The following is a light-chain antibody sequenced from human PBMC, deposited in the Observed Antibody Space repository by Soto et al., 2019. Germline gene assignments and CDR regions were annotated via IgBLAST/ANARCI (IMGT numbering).Light chain of an antibody. CDR3: VLYMCVGSDWE. Sequence: QTVVTQEPSISVSPGGTVTLTCCLSSGSVSTSHSPSWYQQIPGQPPRTLMYSTNTRSYGVPDRFSGSIVGNKAALTITGARTEDESDYYCVLYMCVGSDWEFGGGTKVTVL. CDR1: SGSVSTSHS. V-gene: IGLV8-61*01. CDR2: STN. J-gene: IGLJ3*02.